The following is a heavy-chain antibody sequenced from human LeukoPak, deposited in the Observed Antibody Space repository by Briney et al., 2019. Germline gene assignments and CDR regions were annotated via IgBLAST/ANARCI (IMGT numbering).Heavy chain of an antibody. Sequence: PGGSLRLSCAASRFTFSSYGMSWVRQAPGKGLEWVSAISGSGGSTYYADSVKGRFTISRDNSKNTLYLQMNSLRAEDTAVYYCAKKVAVAGTKGPVDYWGQGTLVTVSS. CDR2: ISGSGGST. CDR1: RFTFSSYG. CDR3: AKKVAVAGTKGPVDY. J-gene: IGHJ4*02. V-gene: IGHV3-23*01. D-gene: IGHD6-19*01.